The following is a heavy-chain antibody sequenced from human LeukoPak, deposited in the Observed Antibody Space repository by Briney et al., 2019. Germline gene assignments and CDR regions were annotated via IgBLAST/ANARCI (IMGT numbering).Heavy chain of an antibody. V-gene: IGHV4-30-4*01. J-gene: IGHJ4*02. Sequence: SETLSLTCTVSGGSISSGDYYWSWIRQPPGKGLEWIGYIYYSGTTYYNPSLKSRVTISVDTSKNQFSLKLSSVTAADTAVYFCARLDYGGNSGLVDYWGQGTLVTVSS. D-gene: IGHD4-23*01. CDR2: IYYSGTT. CDR1: GGSISSGDYY. CDR3: ARLDYGGNSGLVDY.